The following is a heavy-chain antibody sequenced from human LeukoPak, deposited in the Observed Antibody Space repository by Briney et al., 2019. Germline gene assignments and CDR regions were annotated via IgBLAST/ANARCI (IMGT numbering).Heavy chain of an antibody. V-gene: IGHV4-59*01. J-gene: IGHJ3*02. D-gene: IGHD1-26*01. CDR2: IYYSGST. CDR1: GGSISSYY. CDR3: ARDSRGSGSYHDAFDI. Sequence: SETLSLTCTVSGGSISSYYWSWIRQPPGKGLEWIGYIYYSGSTNYNPSLKSRVTISVDTSKNQFSLKLSSVTAADTAVYYCARDSRGSGSYHDAFDIWGQGTMVTVSS.